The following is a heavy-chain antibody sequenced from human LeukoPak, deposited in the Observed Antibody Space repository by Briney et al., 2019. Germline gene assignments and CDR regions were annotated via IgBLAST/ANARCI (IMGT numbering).Heavy chain of an antibody. J-gene: IGHJ4*02. CDR1: GGSISYH. V-gene: IGHV4-59*01. CDR2: IYYSGST. CDR3: ARGQYNWNY. D-gene: IGHD1-20*01. Sequence: SETLSLTSTVSGGSISYHWSWIRQPPGKGLEWLGYIYYSGSTNYNPSLKSRVTISVDTSKNQLSLKLRSVTAADTAVYYCARGQYNWNYWGQGTLVTVSS.